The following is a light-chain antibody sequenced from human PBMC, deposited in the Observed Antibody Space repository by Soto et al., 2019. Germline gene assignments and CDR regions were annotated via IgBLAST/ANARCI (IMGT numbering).Light chain of an antibody. J-gene: IGLJ2*01. CDR3: SSYAGSNNVL. CDR1: SSDVGGYNY. V-gene: IGLV2-8*01. Sequence: QSALTQPPSASGSPGQSVTISCTGTSSDVGGYNYVSWYQQHPGKATKLMISEVSKRPSGVPDRFSGSKSGNTASLTVSGLQADDEADYYCSSYAGSNNVLFGGGTKLTVL. CDR2: EVS.